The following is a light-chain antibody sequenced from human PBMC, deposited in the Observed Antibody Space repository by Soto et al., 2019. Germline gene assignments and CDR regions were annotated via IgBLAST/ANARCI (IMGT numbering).Light chain of an antibody. Sequence: DIVMTQSPDSLAVSLGERATINCKSSQSVLHSSNNKNYLAWYQQKPGQPPKLLIYWASTRESGVPDRFSGSGSATDFTLTISSLQAEDVAVYHCQQYYIIPNTFGQGTKLEIK. J-gene: IGKJ2*01. CDR1: QSVLHSSNNKNY. V-gene: IGKV4-1*01. CDR3: QQYYIIPNT. CDR2: WAS.